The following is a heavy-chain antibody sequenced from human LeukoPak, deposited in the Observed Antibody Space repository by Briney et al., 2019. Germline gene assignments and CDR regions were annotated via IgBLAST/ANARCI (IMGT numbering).Heavy chain of an antibody. Sequence: GASVKVSCKASGYTFTGYYMHWVRQAPGQGLEWMGWISPNNGGTNYEQKFQGRVTMTRDTSISTAYMELSRLRSDDTAVYYCARDTVTMIRGGHTEIDYWGQGTLVTVSS. CDR2: ISPNNGGT. J-gene: IGHJ4*02. CDR1: GYTFTGYY. V-gene: IGHV1-2*02. D-gene: IGHD3-10*01. CDR3: ARDTVTMIRGGHTEIDY.